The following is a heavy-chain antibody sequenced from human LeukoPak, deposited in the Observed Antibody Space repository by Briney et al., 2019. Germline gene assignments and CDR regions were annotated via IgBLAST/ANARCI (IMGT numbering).Heavy chain of an antibody. V-gene: IGHV1-18*01. CDR1: GDTFTSYS. Sequence: ASVKVSCRASGDTFTSYSIIWVRQAPGQGLEWMGWISAYNGKTNYPQKVQGRVTISTDTSTSTAYMELRSLRSDDTAVYYCAGSNGWYAFEAWGQGTMVTVYS. J-gene: IGHJ3*01. D-gene: IGHD6-19*01. CDR2: ISAYNGKT. CDR3: AGSNGWYAFEA.